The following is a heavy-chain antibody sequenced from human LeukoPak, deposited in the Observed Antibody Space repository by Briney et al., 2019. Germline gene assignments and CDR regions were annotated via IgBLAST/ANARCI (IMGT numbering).Heavy chain of an antibody. V-gene: IGHV1-18*01. CDR1: GYTFTCYG. CDR2: ISAYNGNT. CDR3: ARVYSVYDFWSGYYTGMWDY. Sequence: GASVKVSCKASGYTFTCYGISWVRQAPGQGLEWMGWISAYNGNTNYAQKLQGRVTMTTDTSTSTAYMELRSLRSDDTAVYYCARVYSVYDFWSGYYTGMWDYWGQGTLVTVSS. J-gene: IGHJ4*02. D-gene: IGHD3-3*01.